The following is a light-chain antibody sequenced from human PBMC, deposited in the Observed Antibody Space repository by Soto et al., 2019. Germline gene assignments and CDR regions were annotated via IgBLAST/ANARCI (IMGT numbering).Light chain of an antibody. J-gene: IGKJ1*01. Sequence: DIQMTQSPSTLSGSLGDRVTLTCRASQTISSWLAWYQQKPGKAPKLLIYKASTLKSGVPSRFRGSGSGTEFTLTISSLQPDDFATYYCQHYNSYSEAFGQGTKVDIK. CDR2: KAS. CDR3: QHYNSYSEA. CDR1: QTISSW. V-gene: IGKV1-5*03.